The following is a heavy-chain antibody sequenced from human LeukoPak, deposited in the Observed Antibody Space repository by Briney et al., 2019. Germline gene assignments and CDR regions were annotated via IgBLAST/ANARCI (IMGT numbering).Heavy chain of an antibody. CDR2: TYYRSKWYN. J-gene: IGHJ4*02. V-gene: IGHV6-1*01. D-gene: IGHD6-19*01. CDR1: GDSVSSNSAA. Sequence: SQTLSLTCAISGDSVSSNSAAWNWIRQSPSRGLEWLRRTYYRSKWYNDYAVSVKSRITINPDTSKNQFSLQLNSVTPEDAAVYYCARDLKSRDSSGWIDYWGQGTLVTVSS. CDR3: ARDLKSRDSSGWIDY.